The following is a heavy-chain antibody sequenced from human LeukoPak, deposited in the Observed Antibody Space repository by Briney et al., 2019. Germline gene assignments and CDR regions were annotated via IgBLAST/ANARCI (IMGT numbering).Heavy chain of an antibody. CDR1: GYTLTELS. D-gene: IGHD2-2*01. V-gene: IGHV1-24*01. CDR2: FDPEDGET. Sequence: GASVKVSCKVSGYTLTELSMHWVRQAPGKGLEWMGGFDPEDGETIYAQKFQGGVTMTEDTSTDTAYMELSSLRSEDTAVYYCATAAIVVVPAALPYYYYGMDVWGQGTTVTVSS. CDR3: ATAAIVVVPAALPYYYYGMDV. J-gene: IGHJ6*02.